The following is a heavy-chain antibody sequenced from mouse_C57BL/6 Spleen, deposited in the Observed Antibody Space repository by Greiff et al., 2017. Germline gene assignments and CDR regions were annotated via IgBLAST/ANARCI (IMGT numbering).Heavy chain of an antibody. J-gene: IGHJ4*01. CDR2: IRSKSNNYAT. CDR1: GFSFNTYA. CDR3: VRHSLTGTGAMDY. D-gene: IGHD4-1*01. V-gene: IGHV10-1*01. Sequence: EVKVEESGGGLVQPKGSLKLSCAASGFSFNTYAMNWVRRAPGKGLEWVARIRSKSNNYATYYADSVKDRFTISRDDSESMLYLQMNNLTTEDTAMYYCVRHSLTGTGAMDYWGQGTSVTVSS.